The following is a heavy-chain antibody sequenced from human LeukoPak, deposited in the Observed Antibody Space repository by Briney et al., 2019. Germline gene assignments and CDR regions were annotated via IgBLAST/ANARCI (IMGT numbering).Heavy chain of an antibody. CDR3: ARGPLSIAVAGVFDY. V-gene: IGHV4-34*01. Sequence: PSETLSLTCAVYGGSFSGYYWSWIRQPPGKGLEWIGEINHSGSTNYNPSLKSRVTISVDTSKNQFSLKLSSVTAADTAVYYCARGPLSIAVAGVFDYWGQGTLVTVSS. D-gene: IGHD6-19*01. CDR2: INHSGST. CDR1: GGSFSGYY. J-gene: IGHJ4*02.